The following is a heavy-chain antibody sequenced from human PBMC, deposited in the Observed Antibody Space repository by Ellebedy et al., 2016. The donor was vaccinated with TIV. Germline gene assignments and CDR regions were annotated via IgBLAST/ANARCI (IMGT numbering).Heavy chain of an antibody. CDR1: GFTFSSYA. CDR3: ARLNSSGWYFDY. D-gene: IGHD6-19*01. V-gene: IGHV3-23*01. Sequence: GGSLRLSXAASGFTFSSYAMSWVRQAPGKGLEWVSAISGSGGSTYYADSVKGRFTISRDNSKNTLYLQMNSLRAEDTAVYYCARLNSSGWYFDYWGQGTLVTVSS. CDR2: ISGSGGST. J-gene: IGHJ4*02.